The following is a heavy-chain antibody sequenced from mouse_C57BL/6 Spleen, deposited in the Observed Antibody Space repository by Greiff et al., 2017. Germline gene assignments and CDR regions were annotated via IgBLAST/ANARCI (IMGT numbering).Heavy chain of an antibody. V-gene: IGHV1-81*01. J-gene: IGHJ2*01. CDR2: IYPRSGNT. D-gene: IGHD2-1*01. CDR1: GYTFTSYG. Sequence: VQLKESGAELARPGASVKMSCKASGYTFTSYGISWVKQRTGQGLEWIGEIYPRSGNTYYNEKFKGKATLTADKSSSTAYMELRSLTSEDSAVYFCARNGNYFDYWGQGTTLTVSS. CDR3: ARNGNYFDY.